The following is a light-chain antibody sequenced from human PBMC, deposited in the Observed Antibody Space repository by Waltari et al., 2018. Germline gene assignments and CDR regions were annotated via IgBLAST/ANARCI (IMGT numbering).Light chain of an antibody. V-gene: IGLV1-47*01. Sequence: QSVLTQPPSASGTPGQRVTISCSGISSNIGNNYVFWYQQLPGKAPKLLIYRNDQRPSGVPDRFSASKSGTSASLAIGGLRSEDEAIYHCAAWDNSLGRWVFGEGTKLTVL. J-gene: IGLJ3*02. CDR1: SSNIGNNY. CDR3: AAWDNSLGRWV. CDR2: RND.